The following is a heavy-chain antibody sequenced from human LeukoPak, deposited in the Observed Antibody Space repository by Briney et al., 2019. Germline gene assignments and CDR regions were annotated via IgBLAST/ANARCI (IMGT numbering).Heavy chain of an antibody. D-gene: IGHD4-11*01. J-gene: IGHJ4*02. V-gene: IGHV3-7*01. Sequence: PGGSLRLSCAASGFTFSNCYMSWVRQTPGKGLEWVATLCPDGSEVYYVDSVRGRFTISRDNDRNSLYLQMNSLTVEDTAVYYGARLLGHVTTYDCWGQGTLVTVSS. CDR2: LCPDGSEV. CDR3: ARLLGHVTTYDC. CDR1: GFTFSNCY.